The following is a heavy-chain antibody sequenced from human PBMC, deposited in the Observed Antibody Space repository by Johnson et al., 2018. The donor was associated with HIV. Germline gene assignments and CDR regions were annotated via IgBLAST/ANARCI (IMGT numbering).Heavy chain of an antibody. V-gene: IGHV3-30*04. CDR1: GFTFSSYA. Sequence: QLLESGGGVVQPGRSLRLSCAASGFTFSSYAMHWVRQAPGKGLEWVAVISYDGSNKYYADSVKGRFTISRDNSKNTLYLQMNSLRAEDTAVYYCARENDAFDIWGQGTMVTVSS. J-gene: IGHJ3*02. CDR3: ARENDAFDI. CDR2: ISYDGSNK.